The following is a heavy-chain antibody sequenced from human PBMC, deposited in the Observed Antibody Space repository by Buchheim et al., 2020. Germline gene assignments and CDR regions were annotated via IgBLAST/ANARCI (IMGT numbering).Heavy chain of an antibody. D-gene: IGHD5-18*01. CDR1: GYTFSHYD. CDR2: INPNSGNT. Sequence: QVQLVQSGAEVKKPGASVKVSCKASGYTFSHYDINWVRQATGQGLEWMGWINPNSGNTGYAQKFQGRVTMTRDPSRSTAYLELSSLRSEDTAVYYCARARGYSYGYSDYWGQRTL. J-gene: IGHJ4*02. V-gene: IGHV1-8*01. CDR3: ARARGYSYGYSDY.